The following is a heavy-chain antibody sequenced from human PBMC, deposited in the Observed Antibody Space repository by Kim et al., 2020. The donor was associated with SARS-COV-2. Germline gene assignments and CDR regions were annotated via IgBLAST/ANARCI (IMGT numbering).Heavy chain of an antibody. D-gene: IGHD3-3*01. CDR1: GYTFTSYY. Sequence: ASVKVSCKASGYTFTSYYMHWVRQAPGQGLEWMGIINPSGGSTSYAQKFQGRVTMTRDTSTNTVYMELSSLRSEDTAVYYCASRTFGVVINDAFDIWGQGTMVTVSS. J-gene: IGHJ3*02. CDR2: INPSGGST. CDR3: ASRTFGVVINDAFDI. V-gene: IGHV1-46*01.